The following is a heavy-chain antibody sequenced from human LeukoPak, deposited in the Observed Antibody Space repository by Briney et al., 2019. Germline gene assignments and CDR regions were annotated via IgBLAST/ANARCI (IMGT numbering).Heavy chain of an antibody. CDR1: GYTFTGYY. CDR2: INPNSGGT. CDR3: ARPTGTLNNWFDP. J-gene: IGHJ5*02. Sequence: ASVKVSCKASGYTFTGYYMHWVRQAPGQGLEWIGWINPNSGGTNYAQKFQGRVTMTRDTSISTAYMELSRLRSDDTAVYYCARPTGTLNNWFDPWGQGTLVTVSS. V-gene: IGHV1-2*02. D-gene: IGHD1-1*01.